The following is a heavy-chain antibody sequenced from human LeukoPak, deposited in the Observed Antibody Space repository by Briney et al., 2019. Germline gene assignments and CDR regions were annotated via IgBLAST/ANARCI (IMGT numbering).Heavy chain of an antibody. CDR2: IYYSGST. V-gene: IGHV4-59*08. D-gene: IGHD2-2*03. CDR3: ARAPGYCSSTSCYDY. Sequence: SETLSLTCTVSGGSISGYYWSWIRQPPGKGLEWIGYIYYSGSTNYNPSLKSRVTVSVDTSKNQFSLKLSSVTAADTAVYYCARAPGYCSSTSCYDYWGQGTLVTVSS. CDR1: GGSISGYY. J-gene: IGHJ4*02.